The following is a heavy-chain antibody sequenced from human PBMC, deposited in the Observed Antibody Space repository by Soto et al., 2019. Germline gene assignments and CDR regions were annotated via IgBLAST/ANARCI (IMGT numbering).Heavy chain of an antibody. CDR2: ISSSSSYI. Sequence: GSLRLSCAASGFTFSSYSMNWVRQAPGKGLEWVSSISSSSSYIYYADSVKGRFTISRDNAKNSLYLQMNSLRAEDTAVYYCARAQGAYSSSWRENFDYWGQGTLVTVSS. D-gene: IGHD6-13*01. V-gene: IGHV3-21*01. CDR3: ARAQGAYSSSWRENFDY. J-gene: IGHJ4*02. CDR1: GFTFSSYS.